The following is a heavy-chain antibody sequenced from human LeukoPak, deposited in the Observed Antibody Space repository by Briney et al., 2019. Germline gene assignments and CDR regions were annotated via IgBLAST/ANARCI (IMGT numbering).Heavy chain of an antibody. D-gene: IGHD5-18*01. Sequence: PGGSLRLSCAPSGFTFSSYAMGWVPQAPGKGREWVSAITASGGNTYYADPVKGRFTISRDNSKNTLYLQENSLRAGDTAVYYCAKGNGYSYGRYYFDYWGQGTLVSVFS. CDR3: AKGNGYSYGRYYFDY. J-gene: IGHJ4*02. CDR2: ITASGGNT. CDR1: GFTFSSYA. V-gene: IGHV3-23*01.